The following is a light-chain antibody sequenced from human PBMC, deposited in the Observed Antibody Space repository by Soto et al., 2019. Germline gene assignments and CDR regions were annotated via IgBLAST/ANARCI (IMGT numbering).Light chain of an antibody. Sequence: ENVLTQSPGTLSLSPGERATLSCRASQSVSSSFLAWYQQKPGQAPSLLIYGASSRATGIPDRFSGSGSGTDFTLTISRLEPEDCAVYYCQQYGSSPNTFGQGTRLEIK. CDR2: GAS. CDR1: QSVSSSF. V-gene: IGKV3-20*01. J-gene: IGKJ5*01. CDR3: QQYGSSPNT.